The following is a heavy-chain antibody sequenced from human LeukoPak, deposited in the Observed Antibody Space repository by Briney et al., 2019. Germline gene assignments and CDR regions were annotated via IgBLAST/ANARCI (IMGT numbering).Heavy chain of an antibody. J-gene: IGHJ4*02. CDR2: IKLDGSEK. CDR1: GFTFSSYS. Sequence: PGGSLRLSCAASGFTFSSYSMNWVRQAPGKGLEWVANIKLDGSEKYYVNSVKGRFTISRDNAKNSLNLQMNSLRAEDTAVYYCARETRGSYVPRLDSWGQGTLVTVSS. V-gene: IGHV3-7*01. CDR3: ARETRGSYVPRLDS. D-gene: IGHD1-26*01.